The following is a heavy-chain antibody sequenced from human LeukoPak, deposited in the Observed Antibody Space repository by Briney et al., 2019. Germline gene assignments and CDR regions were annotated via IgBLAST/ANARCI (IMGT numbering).Heavy chain of an antibody. CDR1: GGSISSRSHY. CDR2: IYYSGST. Sequence: SETLSLTCSVSGGSISSRSHYWGWIRQPPGKGLEWIGSIYYSGSTYDNPSLKSRVTISVDTSKNQFSLKLSSVTAADTAVYYCARLLYDSRGYYYFDYWGQGTAVTVSS. J-gene: IGHJ4*02. V-gene: IGHV4-39*01. CDR3: ARLLYDSRGYYYFDY. D-gene: IGHD3-22*01.